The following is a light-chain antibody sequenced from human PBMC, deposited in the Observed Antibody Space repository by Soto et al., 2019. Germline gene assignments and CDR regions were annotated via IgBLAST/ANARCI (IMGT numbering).Light chain of an antibody. CDR2: KAS. V-gene: IGKV1-5*03. CDR1: QSISSW. Sequence: DIQMTQSPSTMYASVGDRVTITCRDSQSISSWLAWYQQKPGKAPKLLIYKASSLESGVPSTFSGSGAGTEFTLTISSLQSDDFATYYCQQYNSFCTFGQGTKVEIK. J-gene: IGKJ1*01. CDR3: QQYNSFCT.